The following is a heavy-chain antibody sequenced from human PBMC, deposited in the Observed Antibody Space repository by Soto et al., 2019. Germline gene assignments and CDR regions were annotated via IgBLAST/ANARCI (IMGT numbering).Heavy chain of an antibody. V-gene: IGHV3-33*01. J-gene: IGHJ4*02. CDR1: GFTFSSYG. Sequence: GGSLRLSCAASGFTFSSYGMHWVRQAPGKGLEWVAVIWYDGSNKYYADSVKGRFTISRDNSKNTLYLQMNSLRAEDTAVYYCARDPQLRYFDWPYFDYWGQGTLVTVSS. CDR3: ARDPQLRYFDWPYFDY. D-gene: IGHD3-9*01. CDR2: IWYDGSNK.